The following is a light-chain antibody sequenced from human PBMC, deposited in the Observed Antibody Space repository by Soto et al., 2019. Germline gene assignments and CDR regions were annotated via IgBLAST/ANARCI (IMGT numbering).Light chain of an antibody. CDR3: SSYTSSTTLKV. Sequence: QSALTQPASVSGSPGQSITISCTGTSSDVGGYNYVSWYQQHPGKAPKLIIYDVSNRPSGVSNRFSGSESGNTASLTISGLQAEDEADYYCSSYTSSTTLKVFGGGTKLTVL. CDR2: DVS. V-gene: IGLV2-14*01. CDR1: SSDVGGYNY. J-gene: IGLJ2*01.